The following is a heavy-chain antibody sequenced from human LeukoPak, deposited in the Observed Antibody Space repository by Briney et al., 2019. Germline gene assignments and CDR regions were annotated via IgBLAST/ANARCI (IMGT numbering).Heavy chain of an antibody. D-gene: IGHD1-26*01. CDR2: IYSSGSA. CDR3: AKSGGYGLIDY. V-gene: IGHV4-39*01. Sequence: SETLSLTCTVSGASVSGSPYYWGWIRQPPGKGLEWIGSIYSSGSAYYNASLQSRVTISIETSKHQISLRLNSVTAADTAIYYCAKSGGYGLIDYWGQGTLVTVSS. J-gene: IGHJ4*02. CDR1: GASVSGSPYY.